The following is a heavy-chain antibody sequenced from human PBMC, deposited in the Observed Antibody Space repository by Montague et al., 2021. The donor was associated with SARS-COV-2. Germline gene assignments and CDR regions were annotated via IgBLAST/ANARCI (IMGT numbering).Heavy chain of an antibody. CDR3: GRLGSSSWYLDY. Sequence: SLRLSCAASGFTFSSYWMSWVRQAPGKGLEWVANIKQDGSEKYYVDSVKGRFTISRDNAKNSLYLQMNSLRAEDTAVYYCGRLGSSSWYLDYWGQGTLVTVST. J-gene: IGHJ4*02. CDR2: IKQDGSEK. CDR1: GFTFSSYW. D-gene: IGHD6-13*01. V-gene: IGHV3-7*01.